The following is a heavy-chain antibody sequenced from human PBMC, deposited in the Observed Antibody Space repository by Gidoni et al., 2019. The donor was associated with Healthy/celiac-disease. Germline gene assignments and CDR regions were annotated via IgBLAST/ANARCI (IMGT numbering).Heavy chain of an antibody. D-gene: IGHD5-12*01. Sequence: EVQLVESVGGLVQPGGSLRLSCAASGFTFIRYAISWVRQAPGKGLEWVSAISGSGGRTYYAESVKGRFTISRDNSKNTLYLQMNSLRAEDTAVYYWAKRNRRRWLQGGPEYGMDVWGQGTTVTVSS. CDR2: ISGSGGRT. J-gene: IGHJ6*02. V-gene: IGHV3-23*04. CDR1: GFTFIRYA. CDR3: AKRNRRRWLQGGPEYGMDV.